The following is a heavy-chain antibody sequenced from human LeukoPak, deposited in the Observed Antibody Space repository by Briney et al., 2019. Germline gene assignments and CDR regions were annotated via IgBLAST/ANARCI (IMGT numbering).Heavy chain of an antibody. CDR1: SGSISSSSHY. D-gene: IGHD2-21*02. CDR2: MDYSGNA. J-gene: IGHJ6*03. CDR3: ARSTVTTIRGGCSSGPYYYYMDV. Sequence: PSETLSLTCSVSSGSISSSSHYWGWIRQPPGKGLEWIGRMDYSGNAYYNPSLKSRVIISVDTSENQFSLKLRSVTAADTAVYYCARSTVTTIRGGCSSGPYYYYMDVWGKGATVTVSS. V-gene: IGHV4-39*01.